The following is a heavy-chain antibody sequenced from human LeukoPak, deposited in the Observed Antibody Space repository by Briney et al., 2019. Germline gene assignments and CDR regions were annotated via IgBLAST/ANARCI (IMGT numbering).Heavy chain of an antibody. CDR3: ASELYPDAFDI. J-gene: IGHJ3*02. CDR2: IGTRSYT. CDR1: GFTFSMYD. V-gene: IGHV3-69-1*01. D-gene: IGHD2-8*01. Sequence: GGSLRLSCATSGFTFSMYDMNWVRQAPGKGLEWVSSIGTRSYTYYADSVRGRFAISRDNAKNSLFLQMNSLRSEDTAVYYCASELYPDAFDIWGQGTMVTVSS.